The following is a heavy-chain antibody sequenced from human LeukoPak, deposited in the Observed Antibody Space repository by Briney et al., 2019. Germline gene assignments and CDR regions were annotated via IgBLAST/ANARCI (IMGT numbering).Heavy chain of an antibody. V-gene: IGHV4-30-4*08. CDR1: GGSISSGDYY. D-gene: IGHD3-10*01. J-gene: IGHJ5*02. CDR2: IYYSGST. CDR3: ARRVRVTYRGNWFDP. Sequence: SETLSLTCTVSGGSISSGDYYWSWIRQPPGKGLEWIGYIYYSGSTYYNPSLKSRVTISVDTSKNQFSLKLSSVTAADTAVYYCARRVRVTYRGNWFDPWGQGTLVTVSS.